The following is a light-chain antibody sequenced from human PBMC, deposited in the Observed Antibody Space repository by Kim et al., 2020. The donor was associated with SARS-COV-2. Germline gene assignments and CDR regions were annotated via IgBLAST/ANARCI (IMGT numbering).Light chain of an antibody. J-gene: IGKJ4*01. V-gene: IGKV3-11*01. CDR3: QQRSNWPLT. CDR1: QSVSSY. CDR2: DAS. Sequence: LSPGERVTLSCRASQSVSSYLAWYQQKPGQAPRLLIYDASNRATGIPARFSGGGSGTDFTLTISSLEPEDFAVYYCQQRSNWPLTFGGGTKVDIK.